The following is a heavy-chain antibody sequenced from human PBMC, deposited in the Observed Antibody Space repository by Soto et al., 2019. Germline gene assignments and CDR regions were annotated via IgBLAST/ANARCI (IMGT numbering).Heavy chain of an antibody. CDR1: GGSISSYYW. CDR2: IYWDDDK. CDR3: AHRPSYCSGGSCYSGFDY. J-gene: IGHJ4*02. Sequence: TLSLTCTVSGGSISSYYWSWIRQPPGKALEWLALIYWDDDKRYSPSLKSRLTITKDTSKNQVVLTMTNMDPVDTATYYCAHRPSYCSGGSCYSGFDYWGQATLVTVSS. V-gene: IGHV2-5*08. D-gene: IGHD2-15*01.